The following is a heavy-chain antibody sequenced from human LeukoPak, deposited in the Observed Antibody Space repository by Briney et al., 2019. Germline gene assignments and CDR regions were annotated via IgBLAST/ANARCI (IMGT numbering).Heavy chain of an antibody. V-gene: IGHV3-23*01. CDR3: AKEQSVNYHAGSFDH. CDR1: GVTFTTYA. CDR2: SSGSGGST. D-gene: IGHD1-7*01. J-gene: IGHJ4*02. Sequence: GGSLRLSCAASGVTFTTYAMSLVRQAPGKGLEWVSASSGSGGSTYYAESVKGRFTISGDNSKNTLYLQMNSLRAEDTAVYYCAKEQSVNYHAGSFDHWGQGTLVTVSS.